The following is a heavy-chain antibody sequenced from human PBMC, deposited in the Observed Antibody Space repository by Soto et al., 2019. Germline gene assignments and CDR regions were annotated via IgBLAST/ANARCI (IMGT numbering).Heavy chain of an antibody. V-gene: IGHV5-51*01. CDR2: IYPGDSDT. Sequence: PGESLKISCKGSGYNFRTYWIGWVRQMPGKGLEWMGIIYPGDSDTRYSPSFQGQVTISADKSISTAYLQWSSLKASDTAMYYCARQNGIAAAGISGWFDPWGQGTLVTVSS. CDR3: ARQNGIAAAGISGWFDP. CDR1: GYNFRTYW. D-gene: IGHD6-13*01. J-gene: IGHJ5*02.